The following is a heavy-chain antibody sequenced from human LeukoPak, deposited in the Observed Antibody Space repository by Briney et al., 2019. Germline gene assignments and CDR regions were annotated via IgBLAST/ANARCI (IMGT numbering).Heavy chain of an antibody. V-gene: IGHV3-21*06. CDR3: ARDCGGHCYLDY. CDR1: GFTFSNYN. J-gene: IGHJ4*02. D-gene: IGHD2-21*02. Sequence: GGSLRLSCAASGFTFSNYNMNWVRQAPGKGLEWVSSITSTSSYMYYADSVKGRFTISRGNAKNSLYLQMNSLRAEDTAVYYCARDCGGHCYLDYWGQGTLVTVSS. CDR2: ITSTSSYM.